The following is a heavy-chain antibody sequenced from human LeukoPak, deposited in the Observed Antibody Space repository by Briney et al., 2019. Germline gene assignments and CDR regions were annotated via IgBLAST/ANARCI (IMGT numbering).Heavy chain of an antibody. J-gene: IGHJ1*01. D-gene: IGHD1-26*01. Sequence: PGGSLRLSCAASGFTVSSNYMSWVRQAPGKGLEWVSVIYSGGSTYYADSVKGRFTISRDNSKNTLYLQMNSLRAEDTAVYYCARVDGSGSYFGRHALMYFQHWSQGTLVTVSS. CDR3: ARVDGSGSYFGRHALMYFQH. CDR2: IYSGGST. CDR1: GFTVSSNY. V-gene: IGHV3-53*01.